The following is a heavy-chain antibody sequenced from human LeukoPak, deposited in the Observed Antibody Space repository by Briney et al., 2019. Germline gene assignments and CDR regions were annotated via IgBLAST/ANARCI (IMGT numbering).Heavy chain of an antibody. Sequence: SETLSLTCTVSGDSISSYYWSWIRQPPGKGLEWIGYIYGSGSTNYNPSLKSQVTISVDTSKNQLSLEVGSVTAADTAVYFCARHGYINSVDYWGQGTLVTVSS. CDR1: GDSISSYY. CDR2: IYGSGST. CDR3: ARHGYINSVDY. J-gene: IGHJ4*02. V-gene: IGHV4-59*08. D-gene: IGHD4-11*01.